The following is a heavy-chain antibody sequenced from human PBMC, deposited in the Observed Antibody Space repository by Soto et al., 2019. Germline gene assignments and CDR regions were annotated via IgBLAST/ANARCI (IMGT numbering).Heavy chain of an antibody. D-gene: IGHD3-3*01. CDR1: GGSISSYY. V-gene: IGHV4-59*01. J-gene: IGHJ6*02. Sequence: QVQLQESGPGLVKPSETLSLTCTVSGGSISSYYWSWIRQPPGKGLEWIGYIYYSGSTNYNPSLKSRVTXXVXTXXNQFSLKLSSVTAADTAVYYCARMYYDFWSGYLDVWGQGTTVTVSS. CDR2: IYYSGST. CDR3: ARMYYDFWSGYLDV.